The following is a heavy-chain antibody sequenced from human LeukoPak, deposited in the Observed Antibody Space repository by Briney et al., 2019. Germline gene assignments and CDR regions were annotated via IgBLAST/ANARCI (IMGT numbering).Heavy chain of an antibody. J-gene: IGHJ4*02. CDR2: INSDGGST. CDR1: GFTFSSYW. V-gene: IGHV3-74*01. Sequence: PGGSLRLSCVASGFTFSSYWMHWVRQPPGKGLVWVSRINSDGGSTTYADSVKGRFTISRDNARNTLYLQMNSLRAEDTAVYYCARSPYGGYGDNWGQGTLVTVSS. CDR3: ARSPYGGYGDN. D-gene: IGHD4-17*01.